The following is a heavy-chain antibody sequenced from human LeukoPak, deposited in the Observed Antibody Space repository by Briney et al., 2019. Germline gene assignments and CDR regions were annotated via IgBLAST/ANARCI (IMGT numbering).Heavy chain of an antibody. D-gene: IGHD1-26*01. V-gene: IGHV1-2*02. J-gene: IGHJ4*02. CDR1: AYTFTGYY. CDR3: ARVFGRQLPDY. CDR2: IKPNSGGT. Sequence: ASVKVSCKASAYTFTGYYMHWVRQAPGQGHEWMGWIKPNSGGTNYAQKFQGRVTMTRDTSISTAYMELSRLRSDDTAVYYCARVFGRQLPDYWGQGTLVTVSS.